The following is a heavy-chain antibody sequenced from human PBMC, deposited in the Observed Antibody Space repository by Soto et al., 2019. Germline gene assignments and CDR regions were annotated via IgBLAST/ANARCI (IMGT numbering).Heavy chain of an antibody. CDR3: ARGYRSFDY. V-gene: IGHV3-23*01. D-gene: IGHD3-16*02. Sequence: GGSLRLSCEASGFTFSSFSMTWVRQAPGQGLEWVSEIGGSGATSTYADSVKGRFTISRDNSKNTLYLRMSSLRAEDTAVYYCARGYRSFDYWGQGTLVTVSS. J-gene: IGHJ4*02. CDR1: GFTFSSFS. CDR2: IGGSGATS.